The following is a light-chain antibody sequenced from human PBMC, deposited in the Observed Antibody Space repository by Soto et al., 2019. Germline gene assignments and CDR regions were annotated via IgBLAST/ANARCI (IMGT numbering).Light chain of an antibody. CDR1: QAISTY. Sequence: AIRMTQSPSSLSASPGDRVTITCRASQAISTYLAWYQQKPGKAPKLLMYGASKLQSGVPSRFSGSGSGTDFTLTINCLQSEDFSTYSCQQYYNYPPFTFGPGTKVDIK. CDR2: GAS. V-gene: IGKV1-8*01. CDR3: QQYYNYPPFT. J-gene: IGKJ3*01.